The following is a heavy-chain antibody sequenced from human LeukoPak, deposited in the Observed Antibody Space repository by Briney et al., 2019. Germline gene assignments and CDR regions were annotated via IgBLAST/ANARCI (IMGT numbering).Heavy chain of an antibody. CDR3: ARTQGDSGYEEAIDY. J-gene: IGHJ4*02. V-gene: IGHV3-33*01. D-gene: IGHD5-12*01. Sequence: GGSLRLSCAASGFTFSSYGMHWVRQAPGKGLEWVAVIWYDGSNKYYADSVKGRFTIYRDNSKNTLYLQMNSLRAEDTAVYYCARTQGDSGYEEAIDYWGQGTLVTVSS. CDR1: GFTFSSYG. CDR2: IWYDGSNK.